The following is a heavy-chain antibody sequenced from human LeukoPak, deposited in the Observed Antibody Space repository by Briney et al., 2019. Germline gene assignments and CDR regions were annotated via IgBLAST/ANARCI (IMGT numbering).Heavy chain of an antibody. V-gene: IGHV4-39*07. J-gene: IGHJ5*02. CDR2: IYYSGST. CDR1: GGSISSSSYY. CDR3: ARDTIAAGALNWFDP. Sequence: PSETLSLTCTVSGGSISSSSYYWGWIRQPPGKGLEWIGSIYYSGSTYYNPSLKSRVTISVDTSKNQFSLKLSSVTAADTAVYYCARDTIAAGALNWFDPWGQGTLVTVSS. D-gene: IGHD6-13*01.